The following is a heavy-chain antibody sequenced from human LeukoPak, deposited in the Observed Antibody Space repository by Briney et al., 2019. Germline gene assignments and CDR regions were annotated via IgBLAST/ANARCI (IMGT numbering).Heavy chain of an antibody. D-gene: IGHD3-10*01. Sequence: GGSLRLSCAASGFTFSSYAFTWVRQAPGKGLEWLSAISVSGDSTYHADSVKGRFAISRDNSKNTLFLQMNSLRAEDTAVYYCAKRDSHSGTYVIDYWGREPWSPSPQ. CDR2: ISVSGDST. CDR3: AKRDSHSGTYVIDY. CDR1: GFTFSSYA. V-gene: IGHV3-23*01. J-gene: IGHJ4*02.